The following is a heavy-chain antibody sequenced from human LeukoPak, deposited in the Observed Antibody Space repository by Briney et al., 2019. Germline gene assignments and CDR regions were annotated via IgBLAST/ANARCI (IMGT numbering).Heavy chain of an antibody. CDR1: GFTFSSYG. J-gene: IGHJ4*02. D-gene: IGHD3-3*01. V-gene: IGHV3-30*18. CDR3: AKGRDSWSNKIYD. Sequence: TGRSLRLSCAASGFTFSSYGMYWVRQAPGKGLEWVAVISYHGSNKYYADSVKGRFTISRDNSKNTLYLQMNSLRGEDTAVYYCAKGRDSWSNKIYDWAQGTLVTVSS. CDR2: ISYHGSNK.